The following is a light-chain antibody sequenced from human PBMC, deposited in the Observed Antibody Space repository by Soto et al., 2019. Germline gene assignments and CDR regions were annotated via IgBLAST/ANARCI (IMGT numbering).Light chain of an antibody. CDR3: TSYAGSNTV. Sequence: QSALTQPPSASGSPGQSVTISCIGTSSDVGGYNYVSWYQQHPGKAPKLMIYEVSKRPSGVPDRFSGSKSGNTASLTGSGLQTEDEADYYCTSYAGSNTVFGGGTKLTVL. CDR2: EVS. J-gene: IGLJ2*01. CDR1: SSDVGGYNY. V-gene: IGLV2-8*01.